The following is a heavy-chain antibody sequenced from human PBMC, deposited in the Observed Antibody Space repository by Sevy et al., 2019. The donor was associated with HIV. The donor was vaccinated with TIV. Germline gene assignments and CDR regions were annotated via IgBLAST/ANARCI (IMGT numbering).Heavy chain of an antibody. V-gene: IGHV3-21*01. Sequence: GGSLRLSCAASGFTFSTYTMNWVRQAPGKGLEWVSSISSSSSYIYYADSGKGRFTISRDNAKNSLYLQMNSLRVEETAVYYCARAAYYCSTTSCYIDYWGQGTLVTVSS. CDR2: ISSSSSYI. J-gene: IGHJ4*02. D-gene: IGHD2-2*02. CDR3: ARAAYYCSTTSCYIDY. CDR1: GFTFSTYT.